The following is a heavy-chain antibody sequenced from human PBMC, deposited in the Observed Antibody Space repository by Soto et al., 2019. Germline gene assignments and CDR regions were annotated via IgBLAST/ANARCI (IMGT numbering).Heavy chain of an antibody. D-gene: IGHD3-3*01. V-gene: IGHV1-69*13. CDR3: ARPVTIFGVGNWFDP. CDR1: GGTFSSYA. J-gene: IGHJ5*02. Sequence: VASVKVSCKASGGTFSSYAISWVRQAPGQGLEWMGGIIPIFGTANYAQKFQGRVTITADESTSTAYMELSSLRSEDTAVYYCARPVTIFGVGNWFDPWGQGTLVTVSS. CDR2: IIPIFGTA.